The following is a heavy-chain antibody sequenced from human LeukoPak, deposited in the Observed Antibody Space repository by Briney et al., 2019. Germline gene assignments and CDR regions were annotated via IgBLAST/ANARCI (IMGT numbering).Heavy chain of an antibody. CDR3: ARHWNPDYYDSSGYYWYWYFDY. J-gene: IGHJ4*02. CDR2: IYYSGST. V-gene: IGHV4-59*08. CDR1: GGSISSYY. Sequence: SETLSLTCTVSGGSISSYYWSWIRQPPGKGLEWIGYIYYSGSTNYNPSLKSRVTISVDTSKNQFPLKLSSVTAADTAVYYCARHWNPDYYDSSGYYWYWYFDYWGQGTLVTVSS. D-gene: IGHD3-22*01.